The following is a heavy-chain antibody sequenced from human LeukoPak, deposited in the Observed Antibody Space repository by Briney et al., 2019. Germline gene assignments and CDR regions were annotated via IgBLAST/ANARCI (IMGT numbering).Heavy chain of an antibody. V-gene: IGHV1-18*01. Sequence: ASVKVSCKASGYTFTNYGISWVRQAPGQGLEWMSWISGYNGKTNYALKLRGRVTMTTDTSTSTAYMELRSLRADDTAVYYCARDEKKYCSGGTCPAYFDYWGRGTLVTVSS. J-gene: IGHJ4*02. CDR2: ISGYNGKT. D-gene: IGHD2-15*01. CDR3: ARDEKKYCSGGTCPAYFDY. CDR1: GYTFTNYG.